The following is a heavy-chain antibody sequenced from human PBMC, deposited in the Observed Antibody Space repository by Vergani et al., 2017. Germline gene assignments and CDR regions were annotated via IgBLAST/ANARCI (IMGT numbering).Heavy chain of an antibody. CDR2: ISSSDSAI. J-gene: IGHJ4*02. CDR1: GFTFTDYY. V-gene: IGHV3-11*04. Sequence: QVQLVESGGGLVKPGGSLRLSCGASGFTFTDYYMTWIRQAPGKGLEWLSYISSSDSAIYYADSVKGRFTISRDNAKSSLYLQMNSLRVEDTAVYYCAKQYFVSGNYLFDYWGQGTLVTVSS. CDR3: AKQYFVSGNYLFDY. D-gene: IGHD3-10*01.